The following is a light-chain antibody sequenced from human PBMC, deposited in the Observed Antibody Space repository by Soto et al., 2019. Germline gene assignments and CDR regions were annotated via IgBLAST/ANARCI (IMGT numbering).Light chain of an antibody. Sequence: QSALTQPRSVSGSPGQSVTISCTGTTNDVGNYNYVSWYQQHPSKAPKLMIYDVTKRPSGVPDRFSGSKSGNTASLTISGLQAEDEADYYCCSHAGSYSYVFGTGTKLTVL. CDR2: DVT. J-gene: IGLJ1*01. CDR3: CSHAGSYSYV. V-gene: IGLV2-11*01. CDR1: TNDVGNYNY.